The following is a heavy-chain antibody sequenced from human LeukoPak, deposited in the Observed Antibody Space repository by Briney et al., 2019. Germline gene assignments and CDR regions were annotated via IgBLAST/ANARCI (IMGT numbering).Heavy chain of an antibody. Sequence: PGGSLRLSCAASGFTFSSYWMSWVRQAPGKGLEWVSGISGSGDSTYYADSVKGRFTISRDNSKNTLYLQMNSLRAEDTAVYYCARVSSGWYIAKFDYWGQGTLVTVSS. V-gene: IGHV3-23*01. CDR1: GFTFSSYW. D-gene: IGHD6-19*01. CDR2: ISGSGDST. J-gene: IGHJ4*02. CDR3: ARVSSGWYIAKFDY.